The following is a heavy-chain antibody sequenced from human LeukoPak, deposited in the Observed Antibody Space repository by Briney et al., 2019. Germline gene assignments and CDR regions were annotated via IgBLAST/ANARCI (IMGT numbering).Heavy chain of an antibody. CDR3: ARIVMTTVVKVAYFDY. Sequence: GGSLRLSCAASGFTFNNYWMSWVRQAPGKGLEWVANIKQDGSEKYYVDSVKGRFIISRDNAKNSLYLQMNSLRAEDTAVYYCARIVMTTVVKVAYFDYWGQGTLVTVSS. V-gene: IGHV3-7*04. CDR2: IKQDGSEK. J-gene: IGHJ4*02. CDR1: GFTFNNYW. D-gene: IGHD4-23*01.